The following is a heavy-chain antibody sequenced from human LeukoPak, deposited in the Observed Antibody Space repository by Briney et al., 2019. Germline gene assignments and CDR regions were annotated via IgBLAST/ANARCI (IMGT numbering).Heavy chain of an antibody. D-gene: IGHD3/OR15-3a*01. Sequence: GRSLRLSCAASGFIFSSYGMHWVRQAPGKGLEWVAFIRYDGSNKYYAGSVKGRFTISRDNSKNTLYLQMNSLRAEDTAVYYCAKDWTVDFDYWGQGTLVTVSS. CDR3: AKDWTVDFDY. CDR1: GFIFSSYG. J-gene: IGHJ4*02. CDR2: IRYDGSNK. V-gene: IGHV3-30*02.